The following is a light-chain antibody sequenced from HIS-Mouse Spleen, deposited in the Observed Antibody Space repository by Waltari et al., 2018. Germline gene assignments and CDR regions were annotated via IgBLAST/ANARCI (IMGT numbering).Light chain of an antibody. V-gene: IGKV1-9*01. CDR2: AAS. CDR1: QGISSY. J-gene: IGKJ1*01. Sequence: DIQLTQSPSFLSASVGDGVTITCRASQGISSYLAWYQQKPGKPPKLLIYAASTLQSGVPSRFSGSGSGTEFTLTISSLQPEDFATYYCQQLNSYPPTFGQGTKVEIK. CDR3: QQLNSYPPT.